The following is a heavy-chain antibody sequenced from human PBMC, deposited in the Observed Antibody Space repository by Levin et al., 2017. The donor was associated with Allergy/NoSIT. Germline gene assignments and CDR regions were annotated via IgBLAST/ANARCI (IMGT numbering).Heavy chain of an antibody. CDR1: GFTLSSYD. D-gene: IGHD6-19*01. Sequence: SCAGSGFTLSSYDMHWVRQATGKGLEWVSAIGTAGDTYYPGSVKGRFTISRENAKNSLYLQMNSLRAGDTAVYYCARGSEVPGIAVIGLDYWGQGTRVTVSS. J-gene: IGHJ4*02. V-gene: IGHV3-13*04. CDR3: ARGSEVPGIAVIGLDY. CDR2: IGTAGDT.